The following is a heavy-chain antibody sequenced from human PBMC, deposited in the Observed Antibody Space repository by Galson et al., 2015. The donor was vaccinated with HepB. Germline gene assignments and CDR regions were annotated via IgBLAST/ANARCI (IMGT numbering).Heavy chain of an antibody. V-gene: IGHV3-66*01. Sequence: SLRLSCAASGFTVSSNYMSWVRQAPGKGLEWVSVIYSGGSTYYADSVKGRFTISRDNSKNTLYLQMNSLRAEDTAVYYCAREAAADPTTNWFDPWGQGTLVTVSS. CDR3: AREAAADPTTNWFDP. D-gene: IGHD6-13*01. J-gene: IGHJ5*02. CDR1: GFTVSSNY. CDR2: IYSGGST.